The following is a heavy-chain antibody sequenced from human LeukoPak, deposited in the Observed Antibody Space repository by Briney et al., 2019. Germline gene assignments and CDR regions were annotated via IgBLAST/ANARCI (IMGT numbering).Heavy chain of an antibody. V-gene: IGHV1-24*01. J-gene: IGHJ6*02. D-gene: IGHD2-15*01. CDR2: FDPEDGET. CDR3: ATDPLTRYCSGGSCYPRIHGMDV. CDR1: GYTLTELS. Sequence: ASVKVSCKVSGYTLTELSMHWVRQAPGKGLEWMGGFDPEDGETIYAQKFQGRVTMTEDTSTDTAYMELSSLRSEDTAVYYCATDPLTRYCSGGSCYPRIHGMDVWGQGTTVTVSS.